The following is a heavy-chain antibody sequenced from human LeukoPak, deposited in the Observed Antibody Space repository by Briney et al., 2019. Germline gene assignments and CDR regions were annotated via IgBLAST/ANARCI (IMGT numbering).Heavy chain of an antibody. CDR3: ATTTIRLGY. V-gene: IGHV4-4*07. CDR1: GGSISSYY. Sequence: SETLSLTCTVSGGSISSYYWSWIRQPAGTALEWIGRIYTSGTITYNPSLKSRVTMSVDTSKNQFSLKLSSMTAADTAVYFCATTTIRLGYWGRGTLVTVSS. D-gene: IGHD1-26*01. J-gene: IGHJ4*02. CDR2: IYTSGTI.